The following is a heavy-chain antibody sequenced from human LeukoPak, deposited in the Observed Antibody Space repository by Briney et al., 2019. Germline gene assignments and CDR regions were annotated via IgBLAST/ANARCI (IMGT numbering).Heavy chain of an antibody. D-gene: IGHD1-26*01. CDR2: FDPEDGET. V-gene: IGHV1-24*01. J-gene: IGHJ4*02. Sequence: ASVKVSCKVSGYTLTELSMHWVRQAPGKGLEWMGGFDPEDGETIYAQKLGRVTMTEDTSTDTAYMELSSLKTEDTALYYCARARYSANDYSDYWGQGTPVTVSS. CDR1: GYTLTELS. CDR3: ARARYSANDYSDY.